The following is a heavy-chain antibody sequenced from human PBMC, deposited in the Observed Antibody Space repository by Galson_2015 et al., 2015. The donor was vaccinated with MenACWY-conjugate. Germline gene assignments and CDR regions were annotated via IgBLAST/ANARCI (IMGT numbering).Heavy chain of an antibody. D-gene: IGHD3-3*01. V-gene: IGHV1-69*13. CDR2: IIPIFGTA. J-gene: IGHJ3*02. CDR1: GGTFSSYA. Sequence: SVKVSCKASGGTFSSYAISWVRQAPGQGLEWMGGIIPIFGTANYAQKFQDRVTITADESTSTAYMELSSLRSEDTAVYYCASFLEWLNFDIWGQGTMVTVSS. CDR3: ASFLEWLNFDI.